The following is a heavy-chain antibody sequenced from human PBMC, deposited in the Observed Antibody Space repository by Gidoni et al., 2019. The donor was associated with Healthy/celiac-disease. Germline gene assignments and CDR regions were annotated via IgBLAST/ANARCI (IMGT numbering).Heavy chain of an antibody. CDR1: GFTFRSYA. CDR2: ISGSGGST. V-gene: IGHV3-23*01. Sequence: EVQLLESGGGLVQPGGSLRLSCAASGFTFRSYAMSWVRQAPGKGLEWVSAISGSGGSTYYADSVKGRFTISRDNSKNTLYLQMNSLRAEDTAVYYCAAHCSSTSCYGGYFDYWGQGTLVTVSS. D-gene: IGHD2-2*01. CDR3: AAHCSSTSCYGGYFDY. J-gene: IGHJ4*02.